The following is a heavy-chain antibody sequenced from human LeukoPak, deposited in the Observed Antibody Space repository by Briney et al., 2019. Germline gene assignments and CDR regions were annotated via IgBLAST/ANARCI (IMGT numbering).Heavy chain of an antibody. CDR3: ASGMEMTLFDY. V-gene: IGHV4-61*05. CDR1: GVSISSSNSY. J-gene: IGHJ4*02. Sequence: PSETLSLTCTVSGVSISSSNSYWGWIRQPPGKGLEWIGYIYYSGSTNYNPSLKSRVTISVDTSKNQFSLKVSSVTAADTAVYYCASGMEMTLFDYWGQGTLATVSS. CDR2: IYYSGST. D-gene: IGHD1-1*01.